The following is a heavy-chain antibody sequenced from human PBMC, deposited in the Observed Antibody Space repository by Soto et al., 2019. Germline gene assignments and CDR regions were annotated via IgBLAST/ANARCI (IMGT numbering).Heavy chain of an antibody. CDR3: ARSSGWYMLDY. CDR1: GGSISSSYW. J-gene: IGHJ4*02. D-gene: IGHD6-19*01. V-gene: IGHV4-4*02. Sequence: QVQLQESGPGLVKPSGTLSLTCAVSGGSISSSYWWSWVRQPPGKGLEWIGEISHSGSTTYNPSLKSRVTRSLDKSENQFSLRLSSVTAADTAVYYCARSSGWYMLDYWGQGTLVTVSS. CDR2: ISHSGST.